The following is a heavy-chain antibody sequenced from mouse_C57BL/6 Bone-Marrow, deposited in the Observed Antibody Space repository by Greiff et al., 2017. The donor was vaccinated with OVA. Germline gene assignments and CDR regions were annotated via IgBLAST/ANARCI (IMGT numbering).Heavy chain of an antibody. CDR2: IHPSDSDT. CDR3: AIKGKIYYDYDEAYYFDY. D-gene: IGHD2-4*01. CDR1: GYTFTSYW. V-gene: IGHV1-74*01. Sequence: VQLQQPGAELVKPGASVKVSCKASGYTFTSYWMHWVKQRPGQGLEWIGRIHPSDSDTNYNQKFKGKATLTVDKSSSTAYMQLSSLTSEDSAVYYCAIKGKIYYDYDEAYYFDYWGQGTTLTVSS. J-gene: IGHJ2*01.